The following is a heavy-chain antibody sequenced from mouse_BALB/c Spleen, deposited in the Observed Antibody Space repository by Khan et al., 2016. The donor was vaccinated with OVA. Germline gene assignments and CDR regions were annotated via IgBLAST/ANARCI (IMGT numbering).Heavy chain of an antibody. Sequence: EVKLVESGGGLVQSGGSRKLSCAASGFTFTSYGMHWIRQAPEKGLEWVAYISSDSNTIYYADTVKGRFTISRDNPKNTLFLQMTSLRSGDTAMYFCATSYFCGYYFDYWGQGTTLTVSS. CDR3: ATSYFCGYYFDY. J-gene: IGHJ2*01. CDR2: ISSDSNTI. V-gene: IGHV5-17*02. CDR1: GFTFTSYG. D-gene: IGHD1-1*01.